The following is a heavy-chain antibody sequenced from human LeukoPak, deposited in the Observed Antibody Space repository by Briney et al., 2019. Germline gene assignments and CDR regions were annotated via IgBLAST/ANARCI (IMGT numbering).Heavy chain of an antibody. D-gene: IGHD3-22*01. Sequence: SETLSLTCTVSGGSISSYYWSWIRQPPGKGLEWIGYIYYSGSTNYNPSLKSRVTISVDTSKNQLSLKLSSVTAADTAVYYCARKPYSSGYSPYDYWGQGTLVTVSS. V-gene: IGHV4-59*01. CDR3: ARKPYSSGYSPYDY. J-gene: IGHJ4*02. CDR2: IYYSGST. CDR1: GGSISSYY.